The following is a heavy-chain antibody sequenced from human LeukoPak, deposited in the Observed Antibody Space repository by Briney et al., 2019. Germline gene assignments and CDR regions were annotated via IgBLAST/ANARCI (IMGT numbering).Heavy chain of an antibody. J-gene: IGHJ5*02. Sequence: SETLSLTCTVAGGSISSGGYYWSWIRQHPGKGLEWIGYIYYSGNTYNPSLKSRVTISVDTSKNQFSLKLTSMTAADTAVYYCARSTHREDRVRGVIIVNWFDPSGQGTLVTVSS. CDR1: GGSISSGGYY. V-gene: IGHV4-31*03. CDR3: ARSTHREDRVRGVIIVNWFDP. D-gene: IGHD3-10*01. CDR2: IYYSGNT.